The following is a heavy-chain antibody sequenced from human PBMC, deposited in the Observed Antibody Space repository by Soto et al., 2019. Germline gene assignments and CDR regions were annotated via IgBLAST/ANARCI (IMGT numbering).Heavy chain of an antibody. D-gene: IGHD2-2*02. CDR3: ARVGSNSCYMCYYYGMDF. Sequence: SETLSLTCTVSGGSISTGDYYWNWIRQPPGKGLEWIGYIYYSGSTYYNPSLKSRVTISADTSKNQFYLNMRSLTAADTAVYYSARVGSNSCYMCYYYGMDFWGQGTTVTVSS. V-gene: IGHV4-30-4*01. CDR2: IYYSGST. CDR1: GGSISTGDYY. J-gene: IGHJ6*02.